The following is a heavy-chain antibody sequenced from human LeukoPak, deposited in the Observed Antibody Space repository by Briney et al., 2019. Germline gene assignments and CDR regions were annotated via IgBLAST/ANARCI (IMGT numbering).Heavy chain of an antibody. CDR3: ARDIYSGSYYGVFDY. V-gene: IGHV3-30-3*01. Sequence: GGSLRLSCAASGFTLSSYAMHWVRQAPGKGLEWVAVISYDGSNKYYADSVKGRFTISRDNSKNTLYLQMNSLRAEDTAVYYCARDIYSGSYYGVFDYWGQGTLVTVSS. CDR2: ISYDGSNK. CDR1: GFTLSSYA. D-gene: IGHD1-26*01. J-gene: IGHJ4*02.